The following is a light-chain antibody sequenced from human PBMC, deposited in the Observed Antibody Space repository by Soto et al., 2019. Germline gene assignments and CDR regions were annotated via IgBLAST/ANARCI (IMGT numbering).Light chain of an antibody. CDR1: QGISSW. CDR3: QQLNSFPLT. CDR2: AAS. Sequence: DVQMTQCQSSVSASVGDRVTITCRASQGISSWLAWYQRKPGRAPKLLIYAASRLQAGVPLRFSGSGSGTDFTLTISDLQPEDFATYYCQQLNSFPLTFGQGTRLEIK. V-gene: IGKV1D-12*01. J-gene: IGKJ5*01.